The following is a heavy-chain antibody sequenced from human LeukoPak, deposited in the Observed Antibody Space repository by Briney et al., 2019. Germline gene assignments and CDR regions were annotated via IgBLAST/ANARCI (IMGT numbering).Heavy chain of an antibody. CDR1: GGSISSYY. CDR2: IYYSGST. J-gene: IGHJ4*02. Sequence: PSETLSLTCTVSGGSISSYYWSWIRQPPGKGLEWIGYIYYSGSTNYNPSLKSRVTISVDTSKNQFSLKLSSVTAADTAVYYCARVRGIFDYWGQGTLVTVSS. D-gene: IGHD3-16*01. CDR3: ARVRGIFDY. V-gene: IGHV4-59*01.